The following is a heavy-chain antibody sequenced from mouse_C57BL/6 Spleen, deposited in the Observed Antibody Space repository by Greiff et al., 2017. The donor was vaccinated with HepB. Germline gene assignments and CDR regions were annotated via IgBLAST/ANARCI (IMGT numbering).Heavy chain of an antibody. Sequence: EVQLQQSGGGLVKPGGSLKLSCAASGFTFSDYGMHWVRQAPEKGLEWVAYISSGSSTIYYADTVKGRFTISRDNAKNTLFLQMTSLRSEDTAMYYCAREGTYYSNSAWFAYWGQGTLVTVSA. CDR3: AREGTYYSNSAWFAY. CDR1: GFTFSDYG. J-gene: IGHJ3*01. CDR2: ISSGSSTI. V-gene: IGHV5-17*01. D-gene: IGHD2-5*01.